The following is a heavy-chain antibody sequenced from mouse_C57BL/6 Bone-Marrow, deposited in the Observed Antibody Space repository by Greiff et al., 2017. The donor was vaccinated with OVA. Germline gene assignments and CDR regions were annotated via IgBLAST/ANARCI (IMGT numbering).Heavy chain of an antibody. CDR1: GFTFSSYG. Sequence: EVQLVESGGDLVKPGGSLKLSCAASGFTFSSYGMYWVRQTPDKVLEWVATISSGGSYTYYPDSVKGRYTISRDNAKNTLYLQMSSLTSEDTAMYYGASEGYDGYCVRFAYWGQGTLVTVSA. J-gene: IGHJ3*01. D-gene: IGHD2-3*01. CDR2: ISSGGSYT. CDR3: ASEGYDGYCVRFAY. V-gene: IGHV5-6*01.